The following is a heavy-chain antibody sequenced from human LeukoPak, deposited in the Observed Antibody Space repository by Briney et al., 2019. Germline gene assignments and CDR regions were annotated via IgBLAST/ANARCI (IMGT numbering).Heavy chain of an antibody. J-gene: IGHJ3*02. CDR1: GFTFSDYY. D-gene: IGHD3-16*01. Sequence: GGSLRLSCAASGFTFSDYYMSWIRQAPGKGLEWVSYISSSGSTIYYADSVKGRFTISRDNAKNSLYLQMNSLRAEDTAVYYCARVSAFWGQQRLGAFDIWGQGTMVTVSS. V-gene: IGHV3-11*01. CDR3: ARVSAFWGQQRLGAFDI. CDR2: ISSSGSTI.